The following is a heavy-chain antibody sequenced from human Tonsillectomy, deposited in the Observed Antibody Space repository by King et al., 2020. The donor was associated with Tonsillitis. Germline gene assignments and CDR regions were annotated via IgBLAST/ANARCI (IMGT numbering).Heavy chain of an antibody. J-gene: IGHJ4*02. CDR3: ATGEQWGARTDY. CDR1: GYSISSGYY. Sequence: VQLQESGPGLVKPSETLSLTCAVSGYSISSGYYWGWIRQPPGKGLEWIGSIYHSGSTYYNPSLKSRVTISVNTSKNHFSLKLRSVTAADTAVYYCATGEQWGARTDYWGEGTLGTVSS. CDR2: IYHSGST. V-gene: IGHV4-38-2*01. D-gene: IGHD1-26*01.